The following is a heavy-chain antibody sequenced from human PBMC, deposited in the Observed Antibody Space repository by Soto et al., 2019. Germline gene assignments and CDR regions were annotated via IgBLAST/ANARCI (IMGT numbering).Heavy chain of an antibody. J-gene: IGHJ6*02. CDR2: ISYDGSNK. D-gene: IGHD5-18*01. CDR1: GFTFSSYG. V-gene: IGHV3-30*03. CDR3: ARGDTAMVPLYGMDV. Sequence: QVQLVESGGGVVQPGRSLRLSCAASGFTFSSYGMHWVHQAPGKGLEWVAVISYDGSNKYYADSVKGRFTISRDNSKNTLYLQMNSLRAEDTAVYYCARGDTAMVPLYGMDVWGQGTTVTVSS.